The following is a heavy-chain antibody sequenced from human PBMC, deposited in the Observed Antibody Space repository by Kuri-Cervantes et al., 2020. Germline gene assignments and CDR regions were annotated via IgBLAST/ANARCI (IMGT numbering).Heavy chain of an antibody. CDR2: FDPEDGET. Sequence: ASVKVSCKVSGYTLTELSMHWVRQAPGKGLEWMGGFDPEDGETIYAQKFQGRVTITRDTSANTAYMFLSSLRSEDTAVYYCARGPAERYGSGSYYMDVWGNGTTVTVSS. D-gene: IGHD3-10*01. J-gene: IGHJ6*03. CDR1: GYTLTELS. V-gene: IGHV1-24*01. CDR3: ARGPAERYGSGSYYMDV.